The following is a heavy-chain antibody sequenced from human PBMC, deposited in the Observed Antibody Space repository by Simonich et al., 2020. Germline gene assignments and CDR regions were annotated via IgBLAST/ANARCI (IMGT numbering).Heavy chain of an antibody. J-gene: IGHJ3*02. D-gene: IGHD2-2*01. CDR2: INPNSGGT. CDR3: ARDPVVPAAIRNAFDI. CDR1: GYTFTGYY. V-gene: IGHV1-2*02. Sequence: QVQLVQSGAEVKKPGASVKVSCKASGYTFTGYYMYWVGQAPGKGLEWMGWINPNSGGTNYAQKFQGRVTMTRDTSISTAYMELSRLRSDDTAVYYCARDPVVPAAIRNAFDIWGQGTMVTVSS.